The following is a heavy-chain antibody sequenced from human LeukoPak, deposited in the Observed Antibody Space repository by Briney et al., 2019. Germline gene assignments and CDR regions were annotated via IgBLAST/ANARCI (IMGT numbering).Heavy chain of an antibody. Sequence: SETLSLTCTVSGGSISSGSYYWSWIRQPAGKGLEWIGRIYTSGSTNYNPSLKSRVTISVDTSKHQFSLKLSSVTAADTAVYYCASWVLSGYFDYWGQGTLVTVST. V-gene: IGHV4-61*02. J-gene: IGHJ4*02. CDR3: ASWVLSGYFDY. CDR1: GGSISSGSYY. CDR2: IYTSGST. D-gene: IGHD2-15*01.